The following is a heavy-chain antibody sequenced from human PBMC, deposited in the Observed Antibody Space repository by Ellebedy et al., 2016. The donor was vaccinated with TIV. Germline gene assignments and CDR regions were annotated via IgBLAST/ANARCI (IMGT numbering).Heavy chain of an antibody. J-gene: IGHJ6*02. CDR2: INHGGST. Sequence: MPSETLSLTCAVYGGSFSGYYWSWIRQPPGKGLGWIGEINHGGSTNYNPSLKRRVTISVDTSKHQFSLKVNSVTASDTVVYSCAICFYVSSGYCYGGMDVWGQGTTVTVSS. V-gene: IGHV4-34*01. D-gene: IGHD3-22*01. CDR3: AICFYVSSGYCYGGMDV. CDR1: GGSFSGYY.